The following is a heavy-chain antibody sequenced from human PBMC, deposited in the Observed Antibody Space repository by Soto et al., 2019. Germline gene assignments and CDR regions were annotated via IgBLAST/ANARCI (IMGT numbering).Heavy chain of an antibody. CDR2: IHYSGGT. D-gene: IGHD2-21*02. CDR3: ATCGGDCFFDY. CDR1: GGSITSSDYY. V-gene: IGHV4-30-4*01. J-gene: IGHJ4*02. Sequence: QVQLQESGPGLVKASQTLSLTCTVSGGSITSSDYYWSWIRQTPGKGLEWIGYIHYSGGTYYNPSLKSRFNISLDTSKNQFSLKLSSVTAADTAVYFCATCGGDCFFDYWGQGTLVTVSS.